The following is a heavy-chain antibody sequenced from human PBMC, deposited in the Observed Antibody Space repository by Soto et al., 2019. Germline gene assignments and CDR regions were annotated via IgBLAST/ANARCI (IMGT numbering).Heavy chain of an antibody. CDR3: AHRRGYSSPGAFDY. CDR1: GFSLSTSGVG. Sequence: QITLKESGPPLVKPTQTLTLTCTFSGFSLSTSGVGVGWIRQPPGKALEWLALIYWDDDKRYSPSLKSRLTITKDTSKNQVVLTMTNMDPVDTATYYCAHRRGYSSPGAFDYWGQGTLVTVSS. CDR2: IYWDDDK. D-gene: IGHD6-13*01. V-gene: IGHV2-5*02. J-gene: IGHJ4*02.